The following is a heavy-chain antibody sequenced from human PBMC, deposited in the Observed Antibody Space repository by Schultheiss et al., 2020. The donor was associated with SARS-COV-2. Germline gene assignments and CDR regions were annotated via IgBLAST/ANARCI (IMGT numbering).Heavy chain of an antibody. CDR1: GYTFTGYY. V-gene: IGHV1-2*06. CDR2: INPIFGTA. D-gene: IGHD5-18*01. CDR3: ARVYSYDDNWFDP. Sequence: ASVKVSCKASGYTFTGYYMHWVRQAPGQGLEWMGRINPIFGTANYAQKFQGRVTMTRNTSISTAYMELSSLRSEDTAVYYCARVYSYDDNWFDPWGQGTLVTVSS. J-gene: IGHJ5*02.